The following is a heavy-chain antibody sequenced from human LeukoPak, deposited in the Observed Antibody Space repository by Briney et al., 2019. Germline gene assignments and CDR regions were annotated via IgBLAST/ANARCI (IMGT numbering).Heavy chain of an antibody. D-gene: IGHD6-6*01. CDR2: IYHSGST. V-gene: IGHV4-38-2*02. J-gene: IGHJ4*02. CDR1: GYSISSGYY. Sequence: SETLSLTCSVSGYSISSGYYWGWIRQPPGKGLEWIGSIYHSGSTYYNPSLKSRVTISVDTYKNQFSLKLSSVTAADTAVYYCAREGPRYSSSPPDYWGQGTLVTVSS. CDR3: AREGPRYSSSPPDY.